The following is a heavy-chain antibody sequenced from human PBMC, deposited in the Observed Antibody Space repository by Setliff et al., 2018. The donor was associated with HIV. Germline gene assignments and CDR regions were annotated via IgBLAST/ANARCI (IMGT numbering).Heavy chain of an antibody. D-gene: IGHD6-19*01. J-gene: IGHJ6*02. CDR2: ISGSGGST. V-gene: IGHV3-23*01. Sequence: GGSLRLSCAASGFTFSSYAMNWVRQAPATGLEWVSSISGSGGSTYYADSVKGRFTISRDNSKNTLYLQMNSLRAEDTAVYYCAREQQWLVPGLGYYYGMDVWGQGTTVTVSS. CDR3: AREQQWLVPGLGYYYGMDV. CDR1: GFTFSSYA.